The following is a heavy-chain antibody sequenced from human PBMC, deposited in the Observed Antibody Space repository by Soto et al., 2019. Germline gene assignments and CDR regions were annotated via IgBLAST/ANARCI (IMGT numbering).Heavy chain of an antibody. Sequence: ASVKVSCKASGYTFTNYGISWVRQAPGQGLEWMGWINTYNGNTNHAQRFQGRVIMTADTSTSTAYMELTSLRSDDTAVYYCARDTRFYYDSSGQNYWGQGTPVTVSS. V-gene: IGHV1-18*01. J-gene: IGHJ4*02. D-gene: IGHD3-22*01. CDR1: GYTFTNYG. CDR2: INTYNGNT. CDR3: ARDTRFYYDSSGQNY.